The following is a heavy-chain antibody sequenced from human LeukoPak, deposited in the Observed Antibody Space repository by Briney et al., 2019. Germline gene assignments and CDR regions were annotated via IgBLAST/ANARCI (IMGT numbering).Heavy chain of an antibody. CDR3: ARRSAAAGTRALDI. Sequence: GESLKISRKGSGYSFTSYWIGWVRQMPGKGLEWMGIIYPGDSDTRYSPSFQGQVTISADKSISTAYLQWSSLKASDTAMYYCARRSAAAGTRALDIWAKGQWSPSLQ. CDR1: GYSFTSYW. CDR2: IYPGDSDT. J-gene: IGHJ3*02. V-gene: IGHV5-51*01. D-gene: IGHD6-13*01.